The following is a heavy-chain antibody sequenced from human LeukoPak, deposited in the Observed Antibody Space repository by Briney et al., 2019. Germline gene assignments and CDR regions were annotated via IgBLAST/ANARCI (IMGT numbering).Heavy chain of an antibody. D-gene: IGHD3-22*01. CDR2: IYHSGST. J-gene: IGHJ3*02. V-gene: IGHV4-38-2*01. CDR1: GYSFSSGSY. CDR3: ARPIYYYDNRGYYSRFAFDI. Sequence: SETLSLTCAVSGYSFSSGSYWGFIRQPPGKGPEWIGSIYHSGSTYYNPSLKSRVTISVDTSKNQFSLKLNSVTAADTAVYYCARPIYYYDNRGYYSRFAFDIWGQGTMVTVSS.